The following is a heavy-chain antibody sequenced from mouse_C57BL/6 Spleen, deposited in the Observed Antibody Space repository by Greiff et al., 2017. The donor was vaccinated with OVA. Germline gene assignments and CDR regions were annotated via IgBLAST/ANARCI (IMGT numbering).Heavy chain of an antibody. D-gene: IGHD2-3*01. Sequence: EVKLQQSGPGLVKPSQSLSLTCSVTGYSITSGYYWNWIRQFPGNKLEWMGYISYDGSNNYNPSLKNRISITRDTSKNQFFLKLNSVTTEDTATYYCARVDGYYGYFDVWGTGTTVTVSS. V-gene: IGHV3-6*01. J-gene: IGHJ1*03. CDR1: GYSITSGYY. CDR3: ARVDGYYGYFDV. CDR2: ISYDGSN.